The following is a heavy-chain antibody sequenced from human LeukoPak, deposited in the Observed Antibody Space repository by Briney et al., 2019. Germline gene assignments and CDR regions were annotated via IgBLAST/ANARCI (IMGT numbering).Heavy chain of an antibody. J-gene: IGHJ2*01. CDR1: GGSISSYY. Sequence: PSETLSLTCTVSGGSISSYYWSWIRQPPGKGLEWIGYNSGSTNYNPSLKSRVTISVDTSKNQFSLKLSSVTAADTAVYYCATTTVVTRYWYFDLWGRGTLVTGSS. CDR2: NSGST. CDR3: ATTTVVTRYWYFDL. D-gene: IGHD4-23*01. V-gene: IGHV4-59*08.